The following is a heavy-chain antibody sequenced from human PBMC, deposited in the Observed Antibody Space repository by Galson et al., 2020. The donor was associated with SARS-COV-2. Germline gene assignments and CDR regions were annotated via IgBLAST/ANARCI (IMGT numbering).Heavy chain of an antibody. CDR3: AKDLEEAPYGMDV. J-gene: IGHJ6*02. CDR2: ISGGGGST. V-gene: IGHV3-23*01. Sequence: QAGGSLRLSCAASGFPFSRYAVNWVRQAPGKGLEWVSVISGGGGSTYYADSVKGRFTVSKDISTNTVYLQMSSLRVEDTAVYFCAKDLEEAPYGMDVWGQGTTVTVSS. CDR1: GFPFSRYA.